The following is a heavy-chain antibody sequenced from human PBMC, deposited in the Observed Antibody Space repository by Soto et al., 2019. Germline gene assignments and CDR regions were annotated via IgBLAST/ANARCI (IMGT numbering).Heavy chain of an antibody. V-gene: IGHV4-59*01. CDR1: GGSISGEY. CDR3: ASWSPDYFDY. J-gene: IGHJ4*02. CDR2: IYSSGST. Sequence: SETLSLTCTVSGGSISGEYWSWIRQPPGKGLEWIGYIYSSGSTKYKPSLKSRVTISVDTSKNQLSLKLRSVTPADTAVYYCASWSPDYFDYWGQGTLVTSPQ.